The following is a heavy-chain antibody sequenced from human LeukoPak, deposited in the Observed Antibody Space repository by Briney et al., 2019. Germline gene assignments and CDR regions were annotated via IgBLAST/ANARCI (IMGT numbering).Heavy chain of an antibody. CDR3: ASAHYYDILTGYYLPGY. J-gene: IGHJ4*02. CDR2: INPNSGGT. V-gene: IGHV1-2*02. CDR1: GYTFTGYY. Sequence: ASVKVSCKASGYTFTGYYMHWVRQAPGQGLEWMGWINPNSGGTNYAQKFQGRVTMTRDTSISTAYMELSRLRSDDTAVYYCASAHYYDILTGYYLPGYWGQGTLVTVSS. D-gene: IGHD3-9*01.